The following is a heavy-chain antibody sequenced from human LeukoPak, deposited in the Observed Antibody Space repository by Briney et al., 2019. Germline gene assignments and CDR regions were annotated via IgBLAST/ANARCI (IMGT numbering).Heavy chain of an antibody. CDR1: GCTFTTYG. Sequence: ASVKVSCKASGCTFTTYGISWVRQAPGQGLEWMGWISAYNGNINYAQKLQGRVTMTTVTSTSTAYMELRSLTFDDTAVYYCARAKTLEPSPSNAFDIWGQGTMVTVSS. CDR3: ARAKTLEPSPSNAFDI. J-gene: IGHJ3*02. CDR2: ISAYNGNI. V-gene: IGHV1-18*01. D-gene: IGHD1-1*01.